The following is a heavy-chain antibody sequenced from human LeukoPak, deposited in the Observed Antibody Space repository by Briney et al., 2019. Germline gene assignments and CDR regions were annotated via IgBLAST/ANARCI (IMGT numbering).Heavy chain of an antibody. J-gene: IGHJ6*02. D-gene: IGHD6-19*01. CDR2: VSYSGST. CDR3: ARDPKSAVGYYYYGMEV. CDR1: GGSISSGGYY. Sequence: SQTLSLTCTVSGGSISSGGYYWNWIRQPPGKGLEWIGHVSYSGSTNYNPSLKSRVTISLDTSKNQFSLKLSSMTAADTAVYFCARDPKSAVGYYYYGMEVWGQGTTVTVSS. V-gene: IGHV4-61*08.